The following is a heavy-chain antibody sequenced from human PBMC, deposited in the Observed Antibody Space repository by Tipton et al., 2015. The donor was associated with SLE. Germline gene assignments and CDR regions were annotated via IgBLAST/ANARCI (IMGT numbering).Heavy chain of an antibody. CDR1: GGSISISSYY. J-gene: IGHJ4*02. V-gene: IGHV4-39*07. D-gene: IGHD2-8*02. CDR3: AIDSGYCAGGVCDTLYYFEY. CDR2: IYTTGST. Sequence: GLVKPSETLSLTFSVSGGSISISSYYWGWIRQPPGKGLEWIGRIYTTGSTTYNPFLQSRVTRSVGTSKKQFSLKLPSLTAADTAVYFCAIDSGYCAGGVCDTLYYFEYWGQGRLVTVSS.